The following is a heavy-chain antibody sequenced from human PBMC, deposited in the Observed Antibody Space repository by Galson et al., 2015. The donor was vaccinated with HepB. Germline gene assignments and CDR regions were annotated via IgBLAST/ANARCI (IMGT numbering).Heavy chain of an antibody. CDR1: GFTFSSYA. V-gene: IGHV3-23*01. D-gene: IGHD3-3*01. CDR2: ISGSGDIT. CDR3: AMEWGTDAFDI. Sequence: SLRLSCAASGFTFSSYAMSWVRQAPGKGLEWVSAISGSGDITYYADSVKGRFTISRDSSKNTLYLQMNSLSAEDTAVYYCAMEWGTDAFDIWGQGTMVTVSA. J-gene: IGHJ3*02.